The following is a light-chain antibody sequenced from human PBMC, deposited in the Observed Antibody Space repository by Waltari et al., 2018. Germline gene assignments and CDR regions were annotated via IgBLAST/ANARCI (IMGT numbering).Light chain of an antibody. V-gene: IGLV3-21*02. CDR1: NIGSNS. CDR2: DDS. J-gene: IGLJ3*02. CDR3: QVWDSSSDHRV. Sequence: SYVLTQPPSVSVAPGQTARITCGGNNIGSNSVHWYQEKPGQAPGLVVDDDSDRPLGIDERFAGSNAGNTASLNSSRVEAGEHADYYCQVWDSSSDHRVFGGGTKLTVL.